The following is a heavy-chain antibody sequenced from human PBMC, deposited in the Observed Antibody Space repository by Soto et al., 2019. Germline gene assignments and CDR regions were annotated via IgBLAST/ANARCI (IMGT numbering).Heavy chain of an antibody. CDR3: ARDKPDGYNPFFDY. CDR1: GCSISSYY. Sequence: PWETLSLTCGFSGCSISSYYWSWIRQHPGKGLEWIGYIYYSGRTNYNPSLKSRVTISVDTSKNQFSLKLSSVTAADTAVYYCARDKPDGYNPFFDYWGQGTLVTVSS. CDR2: IYYSGRT. J-gene: IGHJ4*02. D-gene: IGHD5-12*01. V-gene: IGHV4-59*01.